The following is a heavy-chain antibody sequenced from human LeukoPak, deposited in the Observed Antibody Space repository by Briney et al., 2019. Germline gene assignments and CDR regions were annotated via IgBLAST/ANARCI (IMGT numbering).Heavy chain of an antibody. CDR3: ARRRWLDY. CDR2: ISSSSSYI. V-gene: IGHV3-21*01. CDR1: GFTFSSYW. Sequence: GGSLRLSCSASGFTFSSYWMSWVRQAPGKGLEWVSSISSSSSYIYYADSVKGRFTISRDNAKNSLYLQMNSLRAEDTAVYYCARRRWLDYWGQGTLVTVSS. J-gene: IGHJ4*02. D-gene: IGHD6-19*01.